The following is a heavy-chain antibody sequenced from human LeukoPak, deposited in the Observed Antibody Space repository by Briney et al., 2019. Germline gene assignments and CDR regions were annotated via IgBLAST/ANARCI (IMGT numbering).Heavy chain of an antibody. Sequence: PGGSLRLSCAASGFTFSSYSMNWVRQAPGKGLEWVSSISSSSSYIYYADSVKGRFTISRDNAKNSLYLQMNSLRAEDTAVYYCAREPMVTATNYFDYWGQGTLVTVSS. V-gene: IGHV3-21*01. J-gene: IGHJ4*02. CDR1: GFTFSSYS. CDR2: ISSSSSYI. CDR3: AREPMVTATNYFDY. D-gene: IGHD2-21*02.